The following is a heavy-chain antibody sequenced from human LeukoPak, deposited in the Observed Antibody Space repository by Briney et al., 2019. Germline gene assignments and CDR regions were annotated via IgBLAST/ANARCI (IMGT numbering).Heavy chain of an antibody. D-gene: IGHD2-2*01. CDR3: ARDGPAYTSRWYDYYYGLDV. CDR2: IYHSGST. CDR1: GDSIGSYF. V-gene: IGHV4-59*01. Sequence: SETLSLTCTVSGDSIGSYFWSWIRQSPGKGLEWIGHIYHSGSTNYNPSLTSRVTISLDTSKNQFSLKLTSVTSADTAVYYCARDGPAYTSRWYDYYYGLDVWGQGTTVTVSS. J-gene: IGHJ6*02.